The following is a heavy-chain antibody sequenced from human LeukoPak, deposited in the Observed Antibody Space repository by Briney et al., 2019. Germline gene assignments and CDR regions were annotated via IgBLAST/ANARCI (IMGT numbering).Heavy chain of an antibody. J-gene: IGHJ6*03. CDR2: IYHSGST. V-gene: IGHV4-38-2*01. Sequence: SEXLSLTCAVSGYSISSGYYWGWIRQPPGKGVEGIGSIYHSGSTYYNTSLKSRVTISVDTYKKQFSLKLSSVTAADTAVYYCARLYGDYVSYYYYYYMDVWGKGTTVTVSS. D-gene: IGHD4-17*01. CDR1: GYSISSGYY. CDR3: ARLYGDYVSYYYYYYMDV.